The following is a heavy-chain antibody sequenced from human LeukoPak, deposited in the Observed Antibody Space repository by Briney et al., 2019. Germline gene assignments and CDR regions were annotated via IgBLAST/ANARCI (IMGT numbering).Heavy chain of an antibody. V-gene: IGHV4-34*01. D-gene: IGHD3-10*01. CDR3: AGGDYHGSESYANY. CDR1: GGSFSGQY. J-gene: IGHJ4*02. CDR2: INHGGSI. Sequence: PLETLSLTCAVYGGSFSGQYWGWIRQPPGKGLEWIGEINHGGSISYNASLKSRVTISLDTSKNQFSLKLSSVTAADTAVYYCAGGDYHGSESYANYWGQGTLVTVSS.